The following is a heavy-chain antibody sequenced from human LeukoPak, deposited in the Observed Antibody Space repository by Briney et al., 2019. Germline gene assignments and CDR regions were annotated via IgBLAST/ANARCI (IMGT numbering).Heavy chain of an antibody. CDR3: ARGGGRGNWFDP. CDR2: IYHSGST. Sequence: SEALSLTCAVSGYSISSGYYWGWIRQPPGKGLEWIGSIYHSGSTYYNPSLKSRVTISVDTSKNQFSLMLSSVTAADTAVYYCARGGGRGNWFDPWGQGTLVTVSS. V-gene: IGHV4-38-2*01. D-gene: IGHD3-16*01. CDR1: GYSISSGYY. J-gene: IGHJ5*02.